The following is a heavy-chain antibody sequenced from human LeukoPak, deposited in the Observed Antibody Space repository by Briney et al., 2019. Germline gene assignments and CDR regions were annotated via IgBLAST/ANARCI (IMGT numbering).Heavy chain of an antibody. D-gene: IGHD3-9*01. CDR1: GGTFSSYA. J-gene: IGHJ4*02. V-gene: IGHV1-69*13. CDR2: IIPIFGTA. Sequence: SVKVSCKASGGTFSSYAISWVRLAPGQGLEWMGGIIPIFGTANYAQKFQGRVTITADESTSTAYMELSSLRSEDTAVYYCARERGSGLTGYYDYWGQGTLVTVSS. CDR3: ARERGSGLTGYYDY.